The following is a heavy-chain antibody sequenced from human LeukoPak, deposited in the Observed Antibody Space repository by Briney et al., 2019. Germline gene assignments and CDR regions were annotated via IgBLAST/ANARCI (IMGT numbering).Heavy chain of an antibody. CDR2: IFYSGST. D-gene: IGHD2/OR15-2a*01. CDR1: SGSISTSNYY. J-gene: IGHJ4*02. Sequence: SETLSLTCTVSSGSISTSNYYWGWVRQPPGKALEWIGNIFYSGSTYYSPSLKSRVTISLDTSRNQFSLKLNSVTAEDTAVYYCTRKGSQWDFLVDYWGQGTRVAVSP. CDR3: TRKGSQWDFLVDY. V-gene: IGHV4-39*07.